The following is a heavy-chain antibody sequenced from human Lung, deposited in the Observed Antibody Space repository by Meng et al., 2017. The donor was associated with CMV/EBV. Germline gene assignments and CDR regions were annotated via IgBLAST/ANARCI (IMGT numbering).Heavy chain of an antibody. CDR1: GGSISSSNW. V-gene: IGHV4-4*02. D-gene: IGHD6-19*01. Sequence: QGPGPGLVKPSGTLSPTCAVSGGSISSSNWWSWVRQPPGKGLEWIGEIYHSGSTNYNPSLKSRVTISVDKSKNQFSLKLSSVTAADTAVYYCASFPPPGKQWLVTDYWGQGTLVTVSS. CDR2: IYHSGST. J-gene: IGHJ4*02. CDR3: ASFPPPGKQWLVTDY.